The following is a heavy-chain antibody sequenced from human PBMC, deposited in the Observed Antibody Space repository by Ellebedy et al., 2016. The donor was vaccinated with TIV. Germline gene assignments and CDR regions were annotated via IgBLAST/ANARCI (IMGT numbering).Heavy chain of an antibody. Sequence: MPGGSLRLSCTVSGGSISSYYWSWIRQPPGKGLEWIGYIYYSGSTNYNPSLKSRVTISVDTSKNNFSLKLNSVTAADTAVYYCARGVAVAGTLFGIDYWGQGTLLTVSS. V-gene: IGHV4-59*12. D-gene: IGHD6-19*01. J-gene: IGHJ4*02. CDR1: GGSISSYY. CDR2: IYYSGST. CDR3: ARGVAVAGTLFGIDY.